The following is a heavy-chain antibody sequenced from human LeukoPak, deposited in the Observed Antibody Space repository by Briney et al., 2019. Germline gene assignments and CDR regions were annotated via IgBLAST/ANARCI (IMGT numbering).Heavy chain of an antibody. J-gene: IGHJ3*02. CDR2: IYSSGST. CDR3: ASTHSNGGAFDI. V-gene: IGHV4-61*02. CDR1: GGSISSGFYY. D-gene: IGHD2-8*01. Sequence: SETLFLTCTVSGGSISSGFYYWSWIRQPAGKGLEWIGRIYSSGSTNCNPSLKSRVSISVDTSKNHFSLNLSSVTAADTAVYYCASTHSNGGAFDIWGQGTVVTVSS.